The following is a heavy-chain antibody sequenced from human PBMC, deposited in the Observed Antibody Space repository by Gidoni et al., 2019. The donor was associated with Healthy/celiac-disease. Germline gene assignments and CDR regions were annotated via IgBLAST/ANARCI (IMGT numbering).Heavy chain of an antibody. Sequence: AQLVEHAGALVQPGWSLRLSCAASGSTFSSPCRSWVRQAPGKGLEWVANIKQDGSEKYYVDSVKGRFTISRDNAKNSLYLQMNSLRAEVTAVYYCARIAEVIVVVTSSDAFDIWGQGTMVTVSS. J-gene: IGHJ3*02. V-gene: IGHV3-7*01. CDR1: GSTFSSPC. CDR3: ARIAEVIVVVTSSDAFDI. D-gene: IGHD2-21*02. CDR2: IKQDGSEK.